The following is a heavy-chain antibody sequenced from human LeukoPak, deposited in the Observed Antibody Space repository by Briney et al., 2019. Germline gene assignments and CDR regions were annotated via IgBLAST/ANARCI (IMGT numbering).Heavy chain of an antibody. CDR3: ANKYGSGSYYIG. D-gene: IGHD3-10*01. CDR1: GFSGFTFSSHA. Sequence: PGGSLRLSCAASGFSGFTFSSHAMSWVRQAPGKGLEWVSAISGSGGTTYYADSVKGRFSISRDNSKNTLYLQMNSLRAEDTAIYYCANKYGSGSYYIGWGQGTPVTVSS. V-gene: IGHV3-23*01. J-gene: IGHJ4*02. CDR2: ISGSGGTT.